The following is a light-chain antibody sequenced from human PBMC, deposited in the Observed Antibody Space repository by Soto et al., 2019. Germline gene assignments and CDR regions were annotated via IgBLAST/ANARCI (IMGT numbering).Light chain of an antibody. CDR1: QSVGSN. V-gene: IGKV3-20*01. J-gene: IGKJ1*01. CDR3: QQYGSSPRT. Sequence: EIVLTQSPATLSLSPGERATLSCRASQSVGSNVAWYQQKPGQAPRLLIYGTSTRAAGIPARFSGSGSGTDFTLTISRLEPEDFAVYYCQQYGSSPRTFGQGTKVDIK. CDR2: GTS.